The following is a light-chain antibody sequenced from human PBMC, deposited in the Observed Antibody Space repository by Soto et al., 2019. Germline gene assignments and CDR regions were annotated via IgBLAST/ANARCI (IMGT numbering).Light chain of an antibody. J-gene: IGKJ3*01. CDR3: QHRSNWPPAFT. CDR1: QSVSSY. Sequence: EIVLTQSPATLSLSPGERATLSCRASQSVSSYLAWYQHKPGQAPRLLIYDASNRATGIPARFSGSGSGTDFTLTISSLEPEDFAFSFCQHRSNWPPAFTFGPGTKVEIK. CDR2: DAS. V-gene: IGKV3-11*01.